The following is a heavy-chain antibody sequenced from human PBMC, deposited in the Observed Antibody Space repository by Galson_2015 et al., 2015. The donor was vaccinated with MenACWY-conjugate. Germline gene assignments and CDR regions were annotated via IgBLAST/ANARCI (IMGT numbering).Heavy chain of an antibody. CDR1: GGIFSSYA. D-gene: IGHD6-13*01. J-gene: IGHJ2*01. Sequence: SVKVSCKASGGIFSSYAINWVRQAPGQGLEWMGGIIPIFGTANYAQKFQGRVTITADESTSTAYMELSSLRSEDTAAYYCARSGQYSSNGDPSHLRHFDLWGRGTLVTVSS. CDR3: ARSGQYSSNGDPSHLRHFDL. V-gene: IGHV1-69*13. CDR2: IIPIFGTA.